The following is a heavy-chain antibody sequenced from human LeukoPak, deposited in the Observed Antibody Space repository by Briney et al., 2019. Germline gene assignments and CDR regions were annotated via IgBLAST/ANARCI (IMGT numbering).Heavy chain of an antibody. CDR1: GITFSSYA. J-gene: IGHJ4*02. Sequence: GGSLRLSCAASGITFSSYAMTWVRQAPGKGQEWVSTISGSGGSTYNADSVKGRFTIFRDNSKNTLYLQMNSLRAEDTAVYYCAKASSDSSGWSYYWGQGTLVTVSS. D-gene: IGHD6-19*01. CDR2: ISGSGGST. CDR3: AKASSDSSGWSYY. V-gene: IGHV3-23*01.